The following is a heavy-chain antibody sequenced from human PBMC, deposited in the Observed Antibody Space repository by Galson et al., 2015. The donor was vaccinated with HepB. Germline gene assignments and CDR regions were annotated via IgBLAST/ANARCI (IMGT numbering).Heavy chain of an antibody. J-gene: IGHJ4*02. Sequence: SCKAYRYTFTKFGISWVRQAPGQGLEWMGWINPSNGNTNYAQKFQGRVIMTTDTSTSTAYMELRSLRSDDTAVYYSARGGMATIGGPTFDYWGQGTLVTVSS. D-gene: IGHD5-24*01. V-gene: IGHV1-18*01. CDR2: INPSNGNT. CDR3: ARGGMATIGGPTFDY. CDR1: RYTFTKFG.